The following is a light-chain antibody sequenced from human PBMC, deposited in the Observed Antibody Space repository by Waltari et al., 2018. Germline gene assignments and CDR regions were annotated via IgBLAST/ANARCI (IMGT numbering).Light chain of an antibody. CDR2: GKN. J-gene: IGLJ2*01. V-gene: IGLV3-19*01. CDR3: NSRDSSGNHVV. CDR1: SLRSYY. Sequence: SSELTQDPAVSVALGQTVRITCQGDSLRSYYASWYQQKPGQAPVLFIYGKNNRPSGLPDRFAGSRSGNTASLTITGAQAEDEADYYCNSRDSSGNHVVFGGGTKLTVL.